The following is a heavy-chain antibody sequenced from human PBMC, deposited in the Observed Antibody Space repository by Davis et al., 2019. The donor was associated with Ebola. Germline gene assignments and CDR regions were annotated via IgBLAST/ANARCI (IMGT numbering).Heavy chain of an antibody. CDR2: IYYSGST. J-gene: IGHJ2*01. CDR1: GGSISSGGYS. Sequence: PSETLSLTCAVSGGSISSGGYSWSWIRQPPGKGLEWIGYIYYSGSTYYNPSLKSRVTISVDTSKNQFSLKLSSVTAADTAVYYCARVKYCSGGSCYGMGLWYFDLWGRGTLVTVSS. CDR3: ARVKYCSGGSCYGMGLWYFDL. V-gene: IGHV4-31*11. D-gene: IGHD2-15*01.